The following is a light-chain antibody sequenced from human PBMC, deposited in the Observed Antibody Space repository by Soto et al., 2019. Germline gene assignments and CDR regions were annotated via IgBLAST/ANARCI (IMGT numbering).Light chain of an antibody. CDR2: GAS. CDR3: RQYDTSPLT. J-gene: IGKJ4*01. Sequence: EIVLTQSPGTLSLSPGERATLSCRASQSVRSNFLAWYQEKPGQAPRLLIYGASSRATGIPDRFSGSGSGTDFTLTISRLEPEDFAVYYCRQYDTSPLTFGGGTKVDIK. V-gene: IGKV3-20*01. CDR1: QSVRSNF.